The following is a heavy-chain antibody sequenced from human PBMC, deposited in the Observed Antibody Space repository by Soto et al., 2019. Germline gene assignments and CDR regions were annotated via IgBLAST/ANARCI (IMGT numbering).Heavy chain of an antibody. CDR2: FDPEDGET. D-gene: IGHD2-8*02. CDR1: GYTLTELS. J-gene: IGHJ6*02. Sequence: QVQLVQSGAEVKKPGASVKVSCKVSGYTLTELSMHWVRQAPGKGLEWMGGFDPEDGETIYAQKFQGRVTMTEDTSTAPADMELSSLRSEDTAVYYCATRSRYGAGGDAVGSGYYYHGMDVWGQGTTVTVSS. V-gene: IGHV1-24*01. CDR3: ATRSRYGAGGDAVGSGYYYHGMDV.